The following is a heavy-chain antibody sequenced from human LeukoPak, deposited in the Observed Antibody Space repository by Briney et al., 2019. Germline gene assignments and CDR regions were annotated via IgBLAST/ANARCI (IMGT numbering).Heavy chain of an antibody. CDR2: ISSSSSYI. D-gene: IGHD6-13*01. Sequence: GGSLRLSCAASGFTFSSYSMNWVRQAPGKGLEWVSSISSSSSYIYYADSVKGRFTMSRDNSKNTLFLQMNSLRAEDTAVYYCAKDNQIAAAGTGIFDYWGQGTLVTVSS. CDR3: AKDNQIAAAGTGIFDY. V-gene: IGHV3-21*04. J-gene: IGHJ4*02. CDR1: GFTFSSYS.